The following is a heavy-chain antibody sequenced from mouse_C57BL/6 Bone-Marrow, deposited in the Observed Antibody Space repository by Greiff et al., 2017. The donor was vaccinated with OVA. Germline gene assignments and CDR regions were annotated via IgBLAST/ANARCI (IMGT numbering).Heavy chain of an antibody. Sequence: EVQLQQSGPVLVKPGASVKMSCKASGYTFTDYYMNWVKQSHGKSLEWIGVINPYNGGTSYNQKVKGKATLTVDKSSSTAYMELNSLTSEDSAVYYCARMNGYYYYCWFAYWGQGTLVTVSA. V-gene: IGHV1-19*01. CDR3: ARMNGYYYYCWFAY. CDR2: INPYNGGT. J-gene: IGHJ3*01. D-gene: IGHD1-1*01. CDR1: GYTFTDYY.